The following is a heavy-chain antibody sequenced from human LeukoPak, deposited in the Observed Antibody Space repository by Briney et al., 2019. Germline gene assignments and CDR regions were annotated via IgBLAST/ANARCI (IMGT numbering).Heavy chain of an antibody. CDR2: RSHSGTT. D-gene: IGHD5-18*01. J-gene: IGHJ4*02. V-gene: IGHV4-59*01. Sequence: SETLSLTCIVSGGSISSYSWNWIRQSPGKGLEWIGYRSHSGTTSYSSSLKSRVTISVDTSKNQFSLKLSSVTAADTAVYYCARDGRGYSYGTPLFDYWGQGTLVTVSS. CDR3: ARDGRGYSYGTPLFDY. CDR1: GGSISSYS.